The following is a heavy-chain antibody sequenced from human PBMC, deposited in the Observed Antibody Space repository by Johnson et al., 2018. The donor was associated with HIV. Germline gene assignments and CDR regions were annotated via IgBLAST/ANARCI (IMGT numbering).Heavy chain of an antibody. CDR3: AKASVGIAAAGGAFDI. CDR1: GFMFADYA. Sequence: VQLVESGGGVVRPGGSLRLSCAVSGFMFADYAMHWVRQAPGKGLEWVSGISWNSGSIGYADSVKGRFTISRDNAKNSLYLQMNSWRAEDTALYYCAKASVGIAAAGGAFDIWGQGTMVTVSS. D-gene: IGHD6-13*01. J-gene: IGHJ3*02. CDR2: ISWNSGSI. V-gene: IGHV3-9*01.